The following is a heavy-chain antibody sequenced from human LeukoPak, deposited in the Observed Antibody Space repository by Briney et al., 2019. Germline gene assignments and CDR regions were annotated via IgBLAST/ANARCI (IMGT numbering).Heavy chain of an antibody. CDR2: IWYDGSNK. CDR3: AREKQQLGFDY. J-gene: IGHJ4*02. Sequence: PGGSLRLSCAASGFTFSSYGMHWVRQAPGKGLEWVAVIWYDGSNKYYADSVKGRFTISRDNSKNTLYLQMNSLSAEDTAVYYCAREKQQLGFDYWGQGTLVTVSS. V-gene: IGHV3-33*01. CDR1: GFTFSSYG. D-gene: IGHD6-13*01.